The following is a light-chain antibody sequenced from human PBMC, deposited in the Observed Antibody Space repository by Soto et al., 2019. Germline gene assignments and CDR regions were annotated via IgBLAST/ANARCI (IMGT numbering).Light chain of an antibody. V-gene: IGKV1-5*03. J-gene: IGKJ1*01. CDR1: QTISSW. CDR2: KAS. Sequence: DIQMTQSPSTLFGSVGDRVTITCRASQTISSWLAWYQQKPGKAPKLLIYKASTLKSGVPSRFSGSGSGTEFTLTISSLQPDVFATYYGQHYNSYSEAFGQGTK. CDR3: QHYNSYSEA.